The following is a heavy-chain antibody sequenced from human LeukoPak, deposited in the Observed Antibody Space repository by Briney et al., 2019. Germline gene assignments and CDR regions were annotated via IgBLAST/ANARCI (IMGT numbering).Heavy chain of an antibody. D-gene: IGHD1-1*01. CDR2: IYPSGGT. CDR3: ATKTAGGAFDI. J-gene: IGHJ3*02. Sequence: SETLSLTCTVSGGSISSSYWNWIRQFAGKGLEWIAIIYPSGGTNYNPSLKSRVTMSADMSKNQFSLKVNSVTAADTAIYYCATKTAGGAFDIWGQGTMVTVSS. CDR1: GGSISSSY. V-gene: IGHV4-4*07.